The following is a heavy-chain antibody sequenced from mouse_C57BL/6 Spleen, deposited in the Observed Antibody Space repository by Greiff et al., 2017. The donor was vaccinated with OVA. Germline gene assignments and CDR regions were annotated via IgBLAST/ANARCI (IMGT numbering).Heavy chain of an antibody. CDR2: ISSGGSYT. Sequence: EVKLQESGGDLVKPGGSLKLSCAASGFTFSSYGMSWVRQTPDKRLEWVATISSGGSYTYYPDSVKGRFTISRDNAKNTLYLQMSSLKSEDTAMYYCARQHYGSHYFDYWGQGTTLTVSS. CDR1: GFTFSSYG. D-gene: IGHD1-1*01. J-gene: IGHJ2*01. V-gene: IGHV5-6*01. CDR3: ARQHYGSHYFDY.